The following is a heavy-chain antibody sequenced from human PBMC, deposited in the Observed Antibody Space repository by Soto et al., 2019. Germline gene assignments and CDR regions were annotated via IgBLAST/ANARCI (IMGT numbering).Heavy chain of an antibody. CDR1: GFTFRDYW. Sequence: EVQLVESGGGLVRPGGSLRLSCAVSGFTFRDYWMSWVRQAPGKGLEWVANIKQDGSDEYYVDSMKGRISISRDNAGNSLHLQMNSLRAEDTAVYFCARVYKILYSSNDFWGQGTLVTVSS. CDR3: ARVYKILYSSNDF. J-gene: IGHJ4*02. V-gene: IGHV3-7*03. CDR2: IKQDGSDE. D-gene: IGHD2-8*01.